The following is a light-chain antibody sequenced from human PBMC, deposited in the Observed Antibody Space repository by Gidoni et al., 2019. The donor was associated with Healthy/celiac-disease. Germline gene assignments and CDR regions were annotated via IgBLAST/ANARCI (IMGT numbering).Light chain of an antibody. J-gene: IGKJ5*01. Sequence: DITMRQSPSSLSASVGDRVTITCQASQDISNYLNWYQQKPGKAPKLLIYDASNLETGVPSRFSGSGSGTDFTFTISSLQPEDIATYYCQQYDNLSITFGQGTRLEIK. CDR2: DAS. V-gene: IGKV1-33*01. CDR1: QDISNY. CDR3: QQYDNLSIT.